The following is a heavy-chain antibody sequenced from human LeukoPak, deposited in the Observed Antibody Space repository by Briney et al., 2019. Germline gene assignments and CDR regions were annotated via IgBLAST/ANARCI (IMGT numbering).Heavy chain of an antibody. J-gene: IGHJ4*02. V-gene: IGHV4-61*02. CDR2: IYTSGST. CDR3: ARGSTMVRGADDY. CDR1: GGSISSGSYY. Sequence: SQTLSLTCTVSGGSISSGSYYWSWIRQPAGKGLEWIGRIYTSGSTNYNPSLKSRVTISVDTSKNQFSLKLSSVTAADTAVYYCARGSTMVRGADDYWGQGTLVTVSS. D-gene: IGHD3-10*01.